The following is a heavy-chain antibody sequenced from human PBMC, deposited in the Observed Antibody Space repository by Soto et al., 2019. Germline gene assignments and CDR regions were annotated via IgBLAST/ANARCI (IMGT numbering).Heavy chain of an antibody. D-gene: IGHD6-19*01. Sequence: PSETLSLTCTVSGGSISSGGYYWSWIRQHPGKGLEWIGYIYYSGSTYYNPSLKSRVTISVDTSKNQFSLKLSSVTAADTAVYYCAREKLAGSLHWFDPWGKGNLVTVSS. CDR2: IYYSGST. CDR3: AREKLAGSLHWFDP. J-gene: IGHJ5*02. V-gene: IGHV4-31*03. CDR1: GGSISSGGYY.